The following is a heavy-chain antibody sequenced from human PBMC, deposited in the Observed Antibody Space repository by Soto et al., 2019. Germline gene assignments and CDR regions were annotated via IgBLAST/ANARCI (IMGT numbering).Heavy chain of an antibody. CDR2: ISAYNGNT. Sequence: ASVKVSCKASGYTFTSYGISWVRQAPGQGLEWMGWISAYNGNTNYAQKLQGSVTMTTDTSTSTAYMELRSLRFDDTAVYYCARYLDSSGSFDYWGQGTLVTVSS. CDR3: ARYLDSSGSFDY. J-gene: IGHJ4*02. D-gene: IGHD3-22*01. V-gene: IGHV1-18*01. CDR1: GYTFTSYG.